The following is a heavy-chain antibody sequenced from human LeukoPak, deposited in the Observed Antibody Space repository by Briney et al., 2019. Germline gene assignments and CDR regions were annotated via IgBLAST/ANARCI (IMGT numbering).Heavy chain of an antibody. J-gene: IGHJ4*02. CDR1: GYSFTSYW. D-gene: IGHD3-16*02. CDR2: IYPGDSDT. CDR3: ARSSTYVWGSYRPSYYFDY. V-gene: IGHV5-51*01. Sequence: AGESLKISCKGSGYSFTSYWIGWVRQMPGKGLEWMGIIYPGDSDTRYSPSFQGQVTISADKSISTAYLQWSSLKASDTAMYYCARSSTYVWGSYRPSYYFDYWGQGTLVTVSS.